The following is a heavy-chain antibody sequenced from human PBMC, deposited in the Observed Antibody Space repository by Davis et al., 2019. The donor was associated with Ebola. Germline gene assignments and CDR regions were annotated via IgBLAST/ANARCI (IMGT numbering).Heavy chain of an antibody. J-gene: IGHJ5*02. CDR3: ARALGYCRFDP. Sequence: MPSETLSLTCTVSGGSISSSSYYWSWIRQPPGKGLEWIGYIYYSGSTNYNPSLKSRVTISVDTSKNQFSLKLSSVTAADTAVYYCARALGYCRFDPWGQGTLVTVSS. D-gene: IGHD2-15*01. CDR2: IYYSGST. CDR1: GGSISSSSYY. V-gene: IGHV4-61*01.